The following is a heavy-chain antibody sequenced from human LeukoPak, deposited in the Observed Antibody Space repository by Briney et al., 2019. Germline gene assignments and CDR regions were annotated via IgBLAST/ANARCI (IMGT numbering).Heavy chain of an antibody. CDR1: GFTISSYY. Sequence: GGPLRLSCAASGFTISSYYMAWVRQAPGKGLEWVSVIYHSGNTDYADSVKGRFTISRDNSKNTLYLQMNSLRAEDTAVYYCARPSLSGSYYYGMDVWGQGTTVTVSS. CDR3: ARPSLSGSYYYGMDV. D-gene: IGHD1-26*01. J-gene: IGHJ6*02. CDR2: IYHSGNT. V-gene: IGHV3-66*02.